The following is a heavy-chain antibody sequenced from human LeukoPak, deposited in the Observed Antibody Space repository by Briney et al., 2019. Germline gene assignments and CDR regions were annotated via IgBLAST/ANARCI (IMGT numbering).Heavy chain of an antibody. CDR2: IYPNSGAT. V-gene: IGHV1-2*02. D-gene: IGHD3-22*01. Sequence: ASVKVSCKASGYTFTGYYMHWVRQAPGQGLEWMGYIYPNSGATKYAQKFQGRVTMTRDTSISTAYMELSGLRSDDTAVYYCAREYYYDSSGSDYWGQGTLVTVSS. CDR3: AREYYYDSSGSDY. CDR1: GYTFTGYY. J-gene: IGHJ4*02.